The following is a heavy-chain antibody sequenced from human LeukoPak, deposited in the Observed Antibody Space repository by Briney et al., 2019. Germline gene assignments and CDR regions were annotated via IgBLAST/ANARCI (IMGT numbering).Heavy chain of an antibody. CDR3: AKGRRSSQWFLSLDAFDV. Sequence: PGVSLTLSCAPSGFTFSKYAMMGFRHPRGKGLKCVSTFPGSAVMTDSADSVAARLAIFRDYSQSTLSLHMSSLRREDTAVYFCAKGRRSSQWFLSLDAFDVWGRGTMVTVSS. V-gene: IGHV3-23*01. J-gene: IGHJ3*01. CDR2: FPGSAVMT. CDR1: GFTFSKYA. D-gene: IGHD3-3*01.